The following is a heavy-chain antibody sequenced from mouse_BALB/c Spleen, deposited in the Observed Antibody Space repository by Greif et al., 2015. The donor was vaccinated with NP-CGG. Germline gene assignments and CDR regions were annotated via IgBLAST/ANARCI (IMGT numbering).Heavy chain of an antibody. Sequence: EVQRVESGGGLVEPGGSLKLSCAASGFTFSSYGMSWVRQTPDKRLELVATINSNGGSTYYPDSVKGRFTISRDNAKNTLYLQMSGLKSEDTAMYYCATTVVATNYWGQGTTLTVSS. CDR3: ATTVVATNY. V-gene: IGHV5-6-3*01. CDR2: INSNGGST. CDR1: GFTFSSYG. D-gene: IGHD1-1*01. J-gene: IGHJ2*01.